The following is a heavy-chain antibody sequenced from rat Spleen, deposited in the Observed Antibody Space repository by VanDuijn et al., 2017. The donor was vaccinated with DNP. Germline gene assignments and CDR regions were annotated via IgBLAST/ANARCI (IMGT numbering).Heavy chain of an antibody. Sequence: EVQLQESGPGLVEPSQSLSLTCSVTGYSITSCCRWTWIRKFPGHKLEWIGYINHSGSTGYNPSLKSRISITRDTSKNQFFLHLSSVTTEDTATYFCARGNDGYYPYWYFDFWGPGTMVTVSS. J-gene: IGHJ1*01. D-gene: IGHD1-12*03. CDR2: INHSGST. V-gene: IGHV3-1*01. CDR3: ARGNDGYYPYWYFDF. CDR1: GYSITSCC.